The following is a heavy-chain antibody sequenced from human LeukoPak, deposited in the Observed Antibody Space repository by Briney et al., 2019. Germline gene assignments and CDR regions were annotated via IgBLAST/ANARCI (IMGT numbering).Heavy chain of an antibody. CDR3: RDPEGHGNYFDY. J-gene: IGHJ4*02. CDR2: IHTSGST. V-gene: IGHV4-4*07. D-gene: IGHD1-14*01. Sequence: KPSETLSLTCTVSGGSISSYFFTWIRQPAGKGLEWIGRIHTSGSTNYNPSLKSRVTMSVDTSKNQFSLKLSSVTAADTAVYCARDPEGHGNYFDYWGQGALVTVSS. CDR1: GGSISSYF.